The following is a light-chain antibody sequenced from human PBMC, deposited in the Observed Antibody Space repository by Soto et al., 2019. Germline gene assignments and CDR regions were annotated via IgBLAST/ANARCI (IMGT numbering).Light chain of an antibody. J-gene: IGKJ1*01. Sequence: DIEMTQSPSTLSASVGDRGTMHCRASQSISTWLAWYQQTPGKAPNLLIYDASSLESGVPSRFRGSGSGTEFTLTISRLQPDDFATYYCLQHNSYSWSFGQGTKVDI. CDR1: QSISTW. V-gene: IGKV1-5*01. CDR2: DAS. CDR3: LQHNSYSWS.